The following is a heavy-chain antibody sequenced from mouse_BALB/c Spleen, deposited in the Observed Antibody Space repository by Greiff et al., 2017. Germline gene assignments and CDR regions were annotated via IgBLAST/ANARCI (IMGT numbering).Heavy chain of an antibody. Sequence: VMLVESGPGLVAPSQSLSITCTVSGFSLTSYGVSWVRQPPGKGLEWLGVIWGDGSTNYHSALISRLSISKDNSKSQVFLKLNSLQTDDTATYYCAKFGNYRYDGGFAYWGQGTLVTVSA. CDR1: GFSLTSYG. V-gene: IGHV2-3*01. J-gene: IGHJ3*01. CDR3: AKFGNYRYDGGFAY. D-gene: IGHD2-14*01. CDR2: IWGDGST.